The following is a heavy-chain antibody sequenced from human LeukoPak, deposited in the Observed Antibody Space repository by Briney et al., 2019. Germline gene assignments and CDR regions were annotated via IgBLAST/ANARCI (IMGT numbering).Heavy chain of an antibody. Sequence: PSETLSLTCAVYGGSFSGYYWSWIRQPPGKGLEGIGEINHSGSTNYNPSLKSRVTISVDTSKNQFSLKLSSVTAADTAVYYCARITGTTFMDYWGQGTLVTVSS. CDR1: GGSFSGYY. J-gene: IGHJ4*02. D-gene: IGHD1-7*01. V-gene: IGHV4-34*01. CDR2: INHSGST. CDR3: ARITGTTFMDY.